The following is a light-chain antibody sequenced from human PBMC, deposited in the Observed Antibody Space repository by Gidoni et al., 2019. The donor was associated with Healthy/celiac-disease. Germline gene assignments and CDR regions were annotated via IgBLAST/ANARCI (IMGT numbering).Light chain of an antibody. J-gene: IGLJ2*01. CDR2: SNN. CDR1: SSNIGSNT. Sequence: QSVLTQPPSASGSPGQRVTISCSGSSSNIGSNTVNLYHQLPGTAPKLLIYSNNQRPSGVPGRFSGSKSGTSASLAISGLQSEDEADYYCAAWDDSLNGVVFGGGTKLTVL. CDR3: AAWDDSLNGVV. V-gene: IGLV1-44*01.